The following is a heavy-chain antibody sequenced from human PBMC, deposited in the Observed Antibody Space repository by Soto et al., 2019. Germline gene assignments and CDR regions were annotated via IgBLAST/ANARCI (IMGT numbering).Heavy chain of an antibody. Sequence: SETLSLTCTVSGGSISSGGYYWSWIRQHPGKGLEWIGYIYYSGSTYYNPSLKSRVTISVDTSKNQFSLKLSSVTAADTAVYYCARLDVRTVTTSPYSQYYYGMDVWGQGTTVSVSS. CDR3: ARLDVRTVTTSPYSQYYYGMDV. CDR2: IYYSGST. D-gene: IGHD4-17*01. CDR1: GGSISSGGYY. J-gene: IGHJ6*02. V-gene: IGHV4-31*03.